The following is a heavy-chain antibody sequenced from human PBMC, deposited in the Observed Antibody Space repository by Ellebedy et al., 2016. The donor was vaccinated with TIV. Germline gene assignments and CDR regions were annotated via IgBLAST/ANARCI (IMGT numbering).Heavy chain of an antibody. D-gene: IGHD6-19*01. CDR3: ARDRPGTVVAGALEY. CDR1: GFTFDDYG. CDR2: INWNGGST. V-gene: IGHV3-20*04. J-gene: IGHJ4*02. Sequence: PGGSLRLSCAASGFTFDDYGMSWVRQAPGKGLEWVSGINWNGGSTGYADAVKGRFAISRDNSENTLYLQVNSLTTEDTAVYYCARDRPGTVVAGALEYWGQGTLVTVSS.